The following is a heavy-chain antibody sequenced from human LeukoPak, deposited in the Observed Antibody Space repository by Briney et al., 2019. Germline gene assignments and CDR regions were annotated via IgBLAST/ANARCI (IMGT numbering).Heavy chain of an antibody. CDR2: LGTYNGHT. Sequence: GASVKVSCTASGYTFTDYGISWVRQAPGQGLEWMGWLGTYNGHTNYVQKFQGRITITTDTPTNTAFMELRSLRSDDTAVYYCARDFRSGYALFDPWGQGTLLTVSS. D-gene: IGHD5-12*01. V-gene: IGHV1-18*01. CDR3: ARDFRSGYALFDP. J-gene: IGHJ5*02. CDR1: GYTFTDYG.